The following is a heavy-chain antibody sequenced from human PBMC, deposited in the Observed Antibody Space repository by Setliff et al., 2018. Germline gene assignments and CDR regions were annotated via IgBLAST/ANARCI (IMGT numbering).Heavy chain of an antibody. V-gene: IGHV1-69*01. J-gene: IGHJ5*02. CDR1: GYSFTSYA. D-gene: IGHD3-3*01. CDR2: IIPIFGTA. CDR3: ARGYRGYYNFWSGSQGANWFDP. Sequence: KISCKASGYSFTSYAISWVRQAPGQGLEWMGGIIPIFGTANYAQKFQGRVTITADESTSTAYMELSSLRSEDTAVYYCARGYRGYYNFWSGSQGANWFDPWGQGTLVTVSS.